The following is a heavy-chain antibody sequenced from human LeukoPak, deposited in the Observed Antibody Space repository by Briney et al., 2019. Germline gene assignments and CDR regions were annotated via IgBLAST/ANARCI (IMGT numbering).Heavy chain of an antibody. V-gene: IGHV1-3*01. CDR1: GYTFTSYA. J-gene: IGHJ5*02. CDR2: ISAGNGNT. CDR3: ARGKGSSSWYVAPYNWFDP. D-gene: IGHD6-13*01. Sequence: ASVKVSCKASGYTFTSYAMHWVRQAPGQRLEWMGWISAGNGNTKYSQKFQGRVTITRDTSASTAYMEPSSLRSEDTAVYYCARGKGSSSWYVAPYNWFDPWGQGTLVTVSS.